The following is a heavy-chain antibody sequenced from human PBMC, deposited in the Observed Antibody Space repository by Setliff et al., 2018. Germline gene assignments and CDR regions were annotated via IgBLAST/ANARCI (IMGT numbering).Heavy chain of an antibody. CDR2: IDISGTT. CDR3: VKNPLTMPRGFFEY. V-gene: IGHV4-4*07. Sequence: LSLTCTVSGGSISSHYWNWIRQPAGEGLEWIGRIDISGTTNYNPSLKSRVTMSLNSSKNQFSLNLNSVTAADTAVYYCVKNPLTMPRGFFEYWGRGTLVTVSS. D-gene: IGHD3-3*01. CDR1: GGSISSHY. J-gene: IGHJ4*02.